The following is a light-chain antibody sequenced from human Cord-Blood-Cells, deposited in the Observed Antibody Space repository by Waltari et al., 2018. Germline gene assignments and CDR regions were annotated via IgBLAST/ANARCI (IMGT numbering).Light chain of an antibody. Sequence: EIVMTQSPATLSVSPGERATLSCRASQSVSSNLAWYQQKPGQAPRPLNYGASTSATVIPARCSGSRSMTEFTLTISSLQSEDLAVYYCQQYNNWPVTFGQGTKLEI. CDR3: QQYNNWPVT. V-gene: IGKV3-15*01. CDR2: GAS. J-gene: IGKJ2*01. CDR1: QSVSSN.